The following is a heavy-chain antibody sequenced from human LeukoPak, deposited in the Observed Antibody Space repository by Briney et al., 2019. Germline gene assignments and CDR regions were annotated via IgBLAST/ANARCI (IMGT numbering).Heavy chain of an antibody. CDR1: GGSISSGSYY. V-gene: IGHV4-61*09. CDR2: IYTSGTT. CDR3: ARDAEYYFGSRTYFFFEY. J-gene: IGHJ4*02. Sequence: SETLSLTCTVSGGSISSGSYYWSWIRQPAGKGLEWIGHIYTSGTTNYNPSLKSRVTMSIDTSKNQFSLKLSSVTAADTAIYYCARDAEYYFGSRTYFFFEYWGQGTLLTVSS. D-gene: IGHD3-10*01.